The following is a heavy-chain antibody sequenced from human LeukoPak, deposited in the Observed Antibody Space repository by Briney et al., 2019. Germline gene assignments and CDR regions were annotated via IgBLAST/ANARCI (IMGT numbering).Heavy chain of an antibody. J-gene: IGHJ5*02. Sequence: SVKVSCKASGGTFSSYAISWVRQAPGQGLEWMGGIIPIFGTANYAQKFQGRVTITADESTSTTYMELSSLRSEDTAVYYCAKEGAESPLQNWFDPWGRGTLVTVSS. D-gene: IGHD1-26*01. CDR1: GGTFSSYA. CDR3: AKEGAESPLQNWFDP. CDR2: IIPIFGTA. V-gene: IGHV1-69*13.